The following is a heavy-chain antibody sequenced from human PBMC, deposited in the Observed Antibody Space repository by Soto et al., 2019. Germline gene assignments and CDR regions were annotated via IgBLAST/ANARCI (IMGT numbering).Heavy chain of an antibody. V-gene: IGHV1-69*12. CDR2: IIPIFGTA. D-gene: IGHD6-6*01. Sequence: QVQLVQSGAEVKKPGSSVKVSCKASGGTFSSYAISWVRQAPGQGLEWMGGIIPIFGTANYAQKFQGRVTITADESTSTAYMELSSLRSEDTAVYYCARMDDGSSAPPDDYWGQGTLVTVSS. CDR3: ARMDDGSSAPPDDY. J-gene: IGHJ4*02. CDR1: GGTFSSYA.